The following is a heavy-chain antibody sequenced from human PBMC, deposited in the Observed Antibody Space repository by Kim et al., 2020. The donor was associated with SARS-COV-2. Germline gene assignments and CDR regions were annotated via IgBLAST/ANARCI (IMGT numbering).Heavy chain of an antibody. D-gene: IGHD2-2*01. CDR2: IYYSGST. Sequence: SETLSLTCTVSGGSISSGGYYWSWIRQHPGKGLEWIGYIYYSGSTYYNPSLKSRVTISVDTSKNQFSLKLSSVTAADTAVYYCARGKGIVVVPAAISLPRTFDYWGQGTLVTVSS. V-gene: IGHV4-31*03. J-gene: IGHJ4*02. CDR1: GGSISSGGYY. CDR3: ARGKGIVVVPAAISLPRTFDY.